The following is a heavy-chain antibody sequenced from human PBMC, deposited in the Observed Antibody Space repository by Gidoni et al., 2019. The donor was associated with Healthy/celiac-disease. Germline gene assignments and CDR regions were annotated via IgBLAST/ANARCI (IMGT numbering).Heavy chain of an antibody. V-gene: IGHV3-30-3*01. Sequence: QVQLVESGGGVVQPGRSLRLSCPASGFTSSRYAMHWVRQAPGKGLEWVAVISYDGSNKYYADSVKGRFTISRDKSKNTLYLQMNSLRAEDTAVYYCARDAPPGAGGGNYFDYWGQGTLVTVSS. CDR1: GFTSSRYA. D-gene: IGHD3-16*01. CDR2: ISYDGSNK. J-gene: IGHJ4*02. CDR3: ARDAPPGAGGGNYFDY.